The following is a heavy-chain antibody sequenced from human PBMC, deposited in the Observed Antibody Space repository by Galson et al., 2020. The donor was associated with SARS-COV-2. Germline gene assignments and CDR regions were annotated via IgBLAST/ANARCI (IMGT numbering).Heavy chain of an antibody. CDR3: ARVYSETKTKSIDYYYGMGV. D-gene: IGHD1-1*01. Sequence: ESLQISCAASEFRSCTYAMNSLRQTPGKGLEWLSSLSSTSAYKYYEDSLKCRFTISRDNAKNSLYLHINSLRVEDTAVYYCARVYSETKTKSIDYYYGMGVWGQGTTVTVAS. J-gene: IGHJ6*01. V-gene: IGHV3-21*01. CDR2: LSSTSAYK. CDR1: EFRSCTYA.